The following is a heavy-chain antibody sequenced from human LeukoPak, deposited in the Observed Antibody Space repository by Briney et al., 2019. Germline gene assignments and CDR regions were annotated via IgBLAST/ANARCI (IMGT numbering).Heavy chain of an antibody. V-gene: IGHV1-2*02. J-gene: IGHJ4*02. D-gene: IGHD6-13*01. CDR3: AREEVIAAAGPTLDY. CDR1: GYTFTDYY. CDR2: INPNSGGT. Sequence: ASVKVSCKASGYTFTDYYMHWVRQAPGQGLEWMGWINPNSGGTNYAQRFQGRVTMTRDTSISTAYMELSRLRSDDTAVFYCAREEVIAAAGPTLDYWGQGALVTVSS.